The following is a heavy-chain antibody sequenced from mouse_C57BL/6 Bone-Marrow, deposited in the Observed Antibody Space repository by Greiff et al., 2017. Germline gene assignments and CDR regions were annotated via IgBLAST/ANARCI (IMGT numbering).Heavy chain of an antibody. D-gene: IGHD2-1*01. CDR1: GFSLTSYG. V-gene: IGHV2-6-1*01. J-gene: IGHJ1*03. CDR2: IWSDGST. CDR3: ARHGGNRYWYFDV. Sequence: QVQLKQSGPGLVAPSQSLSITCTVSGFSLTSYGVHWVRQPPGKGLEWLVVIWSDGSTTYNSALKSRLSISKDNSKSQVFLKMNSLQTDDTAMYYCARHGGNRYWYFDVWGTGTTVTVSS.